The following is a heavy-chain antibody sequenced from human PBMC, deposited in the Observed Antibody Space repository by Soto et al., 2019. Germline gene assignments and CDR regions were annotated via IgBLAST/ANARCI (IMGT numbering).Heavy chain of an antibody. Sequence: QVQLVQSGAEVKKPGASVKVSCKGSGYTFTSYDINWVRQATGQGLEWMGWMNPNSGNTGYAQQFQGRVTMTRNTSVSTADMELSSERSEDTAVYYCAREWGSGWYGGYFDLWGRGTLVTVSS. CDR1: GYTFTSYD. V-gene: IGHV1-8*01. CDR2: MNPNSGNT. CDR3: AREWGSGWYGGYFDL. D-gene: IGHD6-19*01. J-gene: IGHJ2*01.